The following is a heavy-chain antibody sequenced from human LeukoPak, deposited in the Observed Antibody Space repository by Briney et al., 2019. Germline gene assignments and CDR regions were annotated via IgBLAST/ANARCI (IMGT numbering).Heavy chain of an antibody. Sequence: SETLSLTCTVSGGSITGYYWSWIRQPPGKGLEWMGYVYYSGSTEYNPSLESRLIMSLDTSNNQFSLKLTSVTAADTAVYYCARDRGLTTSGGVGFDYWGREPWSPSPQ. CDR3: ARDRGLTTSGGVGFDY. CDR1: GGSITGYY. D-gene: IGHD3-10*02. V-gene: IGHV4-59*01. J-gene: IGHJ4*02. CDR2: VYYSGST.